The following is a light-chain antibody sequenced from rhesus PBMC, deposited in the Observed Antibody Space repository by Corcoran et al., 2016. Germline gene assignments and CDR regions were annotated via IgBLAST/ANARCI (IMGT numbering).Light chain of an antibody. CDR3: QQHNNYPFT. CDR2: YAY. J-gene: IGKJ3*01. Sequence: DIQMTQSPSSLAAFVGDTFTITCRARQGISNYLAWYQQKPGKAPKPLIYYAYQLETGGPSRFSGIGSGTDFTLPLNILPPEDFATYYCQQHNNYPFTFSPGTKLDIK. V-gene: IGKV1S14*01. CDR1: QGISNY.